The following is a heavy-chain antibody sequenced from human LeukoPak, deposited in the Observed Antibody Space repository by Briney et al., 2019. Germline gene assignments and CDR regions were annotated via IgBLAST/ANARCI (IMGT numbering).Heavy chain of an antibody. Sequence: GGSLRLSCAVSGFTFSTYWMHWVRQGPGKGLAWVSRITNDGSATDYADSVKGRFTISRDNAENTLYLHMNSLTDEDTAVYYCARNASPGYFDLWGRGTLVTVS. CDR1: GFTFSTYW. J-gene: IGHJ2*01. D-gene: IGHD2-15*01. CDR2: ITNDGSAT. V-gene: IGHV3-74*01. CDR3: ARNASPGYFDL.